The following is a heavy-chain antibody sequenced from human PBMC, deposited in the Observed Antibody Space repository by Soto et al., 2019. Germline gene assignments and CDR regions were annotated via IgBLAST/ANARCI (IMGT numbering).Heavy chain of an antibody. J-gene: IGHJ4*02. D-gene: IGHD2-2*01. CDR3: ARAFGSTMPSLF. CDR2: IYYSGST. Sequence: LSLTCTVSGGYISSYYWTWIRQPPGKGLEWIGYIYYSGSTNYNPSLKSRVTMSIDTSKNQFSLKLSSVTAADTAVYYCARAFGSTMPSLFWGQGTLVTVPS. V-gene: IGHV4-59*01. CDR1: GGYISSYY.